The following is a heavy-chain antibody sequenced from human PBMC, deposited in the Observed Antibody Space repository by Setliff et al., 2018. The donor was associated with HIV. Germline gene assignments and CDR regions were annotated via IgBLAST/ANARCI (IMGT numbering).Heavy chain of an antibody. CDR2: ISAYNGNT. CDR3: ARIPNHSSGFDY. V-gene: IGHV1-18*01. CDR1: GYTFTSYG. J-gene: IGHJ4*02. Sequence: ASVKVSCKASGYTFTSYGISWVRQAPGQGLEWMGWISAYNGNTNYAQKLQGRVTMTTDTSTGTVYMDLRSLRSDDTAMYYCARIPNHSSGFDYWGQGTPVTVSS. D-gene: IGHD3-22*01.